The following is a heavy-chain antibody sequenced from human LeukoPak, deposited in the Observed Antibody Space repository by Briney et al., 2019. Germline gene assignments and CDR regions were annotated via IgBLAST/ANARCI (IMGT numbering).Heavy chain of an antibody. CDR1: GYTFTGYY. CDR2: INPNSGGT. V-gene: IGHV1-2*06. J-gene: IGHJ4*02. CDR3: AREGRKYSNNDY. D-gene: IGHD1-26*01. Sequence: ASVKVSCKASGYTFTGYYMHWVRRAPGQGLEWMGRINPNSGGTNYAQKFQGRVTMTRDTSISTAYMELSRLRSDDTAVYYCAREGRKYSNNDYWGQGTLVTVSS.